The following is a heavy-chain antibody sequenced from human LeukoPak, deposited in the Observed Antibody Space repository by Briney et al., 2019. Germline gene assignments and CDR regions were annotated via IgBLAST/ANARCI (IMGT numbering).Heavy chain of an antibody. D-gene: IGHD6-19*01. V-gene: IGHV4-39*01. CDR3: ARPGSGWYMYWYFDL. CDR2: IYYSGST. J-gene: IGHJ2*01. CDR1: GFAFSNY. Sequence: GSLRLSCAVSGFAFSNYWGWIRQPPGKGLEWIGSIYYSGSTYYNPSLKSRVTISVDTSKNQFSLKLSAVTAADTAVYYCARPGSGWYMYWYFDLWGRGTLVTVSS.